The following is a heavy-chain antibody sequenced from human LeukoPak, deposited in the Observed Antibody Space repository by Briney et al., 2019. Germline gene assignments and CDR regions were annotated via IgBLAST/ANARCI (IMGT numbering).Heavy chain of an antibody. J-gene: IGHJ4*02. Sequence: SETLSLTCTVSGGSISSYYWSWIRQPPGKGLEWIGYIYYTGSTNCNPSLSSRVTISVDTSKNQFSLKLSSVTAADTAVYYCARDSSGWYYFDSSGQGTLVTVSS. CDR1: GGSISSYY. CDR3: ARDSSGWYYFDS. D-gene: IGHD6-19*01. CDR2: IYYTGST. V-gene: IGHV4-59*01.